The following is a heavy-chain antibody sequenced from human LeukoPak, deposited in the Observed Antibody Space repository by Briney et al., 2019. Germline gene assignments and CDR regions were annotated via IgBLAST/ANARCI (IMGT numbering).Heavy chain of an antibody. CDR2: INPNSGGT. CDR1: GYTFTGYY. J-gene: IGHJ3*02. CDR3: PITNDLEAFVI. Sequence: ASVKVSCKASGYTFTGYYMHWVRQAPGQGLEWMGWINPNSGGTNYAQKFQGRVTMTRDTSISKAYMEVSRLRPCDTAVYYCPITNDLEAFVIWGQGTMVTVSS. V-gene: IGHV1-2*02.